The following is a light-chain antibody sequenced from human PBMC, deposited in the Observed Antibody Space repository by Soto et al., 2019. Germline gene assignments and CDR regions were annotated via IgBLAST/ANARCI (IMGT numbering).Light chain of an antibody. CDR2: GAS. V-gene: IGKV3-15*01. J-gene: IGKJ2*01. CDR1: QTVAST. CDR3: QQYHNWPPQYT. Sequence: EIVMTQSPATLSVSPGERATLSCRASQTVASTLAWYQQQPGQAPRLLIHGASSRATGVPARFSGSGSGTEFTLTLSSLQSEDFAVYYCQQYHNWPPQYTFGQGTKLEIK.